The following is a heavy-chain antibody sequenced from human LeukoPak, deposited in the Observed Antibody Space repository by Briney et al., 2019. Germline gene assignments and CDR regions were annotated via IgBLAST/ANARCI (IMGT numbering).Heavy chain of an antibody. CDR2: IYYSGST. J-gene: IGHJ5*02. CDR3: ARAGAYCSSTSCYGQNWFDP. D-gene: IGHD2-2*01. V-gene: IGHV4-30-4*08. CDR1: GGSISSGDYY. Sequence: SQTLSLTCTVSGGSISSGDYYWGWIRQPPGKGLEWIGYIYYSGSTYYNPSLKSRVTISVDTSKNQFSLKLSSVTAADTAVYYCARAGAYCSSTSCYGQNWFDPWGQGTLVTVSS.